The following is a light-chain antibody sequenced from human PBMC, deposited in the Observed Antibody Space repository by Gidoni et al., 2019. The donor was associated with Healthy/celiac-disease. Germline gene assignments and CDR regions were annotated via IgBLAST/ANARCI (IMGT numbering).Light chain of an antibody. Sequence: DIQLSQSPSTLSASVGDRVTITCLASQSISSGLAWYQQKPGKAPKLQSYKASSLESGVPSRFRGSGSGTEFTRTISSLQPDDFAIYYCQQYNSYLYTFXXXTKLEIK. V-gene: IGKV1-5*03. CDR2: KAS. J-gene: IGKJ2*01. CDR1: QSISSG. CDR3: QQYNSYLYT.